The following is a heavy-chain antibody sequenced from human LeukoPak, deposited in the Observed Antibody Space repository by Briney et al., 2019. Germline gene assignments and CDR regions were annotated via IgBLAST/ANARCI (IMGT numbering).Heavy chain of an antibody. D-gene: IGHD7-27*01. CDR3: ARVFNWALFPMYYFDY. Sequence: ASVKVSCKVSGYTLTELSMHWVRQAPGKGLEWMGGFDPEDGETIYAQKLQGRVTMTTDTSTSSAYMELRSLRSDDTAMYYCARVFNWALFPMYYFDYWGQGTLVTVSS. V-gene: IGHV1-24*01. CDR2: FDPEDGET. J-gene: IGHJ4*02. CDR1: GYTLTELS.